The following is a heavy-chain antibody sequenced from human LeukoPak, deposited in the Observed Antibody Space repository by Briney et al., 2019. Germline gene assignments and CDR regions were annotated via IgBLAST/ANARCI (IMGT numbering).Heavy chain of an antibody. V-gene: IGHV3-30*02. Sequence: GGSLRLSCAASGFTFSSYGMHWVRQAPGKGLEWVAFIWYDGSNKYYADSVKGRFTISRDNSRNTLFLQMNSLRAEDTAVYYCARDFDSGSYLFDYWGQGTLVTVSS. CDR3: ARDFDSGSYLFDY. CDR1: GFTFSSYG. J-gene: IGHJ4*02. D-gene: IGHD1-26*01. CDR2: IWYDGSNK.